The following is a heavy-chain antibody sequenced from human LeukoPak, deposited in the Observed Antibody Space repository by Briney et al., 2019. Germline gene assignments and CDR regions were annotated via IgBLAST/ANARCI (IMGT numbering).Heavy chain of an antibody. CDR3: ARGGDIVVVVARGPYGMDV. CDR1: GYTFTSYG. Sequence: ASVKVSCKASGYTFTSYGISWVRQAPGQGLEWMGWISAYNGNTNYAQKLQGRVTMTTDTSTSTAYMELRSLRSDDTAVYYCARGGDIVVVVARGPYGMDVWGQGTTVTVSS. D-gene: IGHD2-15*01. J-gene: IGHJ6*02. CDR2: ISAYNGNT. V-gene: IGHV1-18*01.